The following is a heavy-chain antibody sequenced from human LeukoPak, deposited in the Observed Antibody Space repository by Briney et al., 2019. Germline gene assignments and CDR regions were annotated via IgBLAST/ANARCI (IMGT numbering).Heavy chain of an antibody. J-gene: IGHJ4*02. CDR3: ARDRASGWYWDD. CDR1: GFTFSSYG. V-gene: IGHV3-NL1*01. Sequence: GGSLRLSCAASGFTFSSYGMHWVRQAPGKGLEWVSIIYTGGTTYYADSMKGRFTISRDDSKNTVYLEMSSLRVEDTAIYYCARDRASGWYWDDWGQGTLVTVSS. D-gene: IGHD6-19*01. CDR2: IYTGGTT.